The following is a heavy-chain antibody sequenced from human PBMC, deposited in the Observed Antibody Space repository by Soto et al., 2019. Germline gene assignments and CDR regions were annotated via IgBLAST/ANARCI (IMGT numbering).Heavy chain of an antibody. V-gene: IGHV3-48*02. D-gene: IGHD5-18*01. J-gene: IGHJ4*02. CDR1: GFTFSSYS. CDR3: ARDRGELWLLIHYFDY. Sequence: GGSLRLSCAASGFTFSSYSMNWVRQAPGKGLEWVSYISSSSSTIYYADSVKGRFTISRDNAKNSLYLQMNSLRDEDTAVYYCARDRGELWLLIHYFDYWGQGTLVTVSS. CDR2: ISSSSSTI.